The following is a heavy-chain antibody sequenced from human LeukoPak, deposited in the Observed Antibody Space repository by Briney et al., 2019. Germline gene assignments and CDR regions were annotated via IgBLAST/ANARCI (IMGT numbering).Heavy chain of an antibody. CDR2: INPNSGGT. J-gene: IGHJ6*03. CDR3: ARVAPIYDYCSGGSCYTAYYYYYMDV. Sequence: ASVKVSCKASGYTFTGDYMHWVRQAPGQGLEWMGWINPNSGGTNYAQKFQGRVTMTRDTSISPAYMELSRLTSDDTAVYYCARVAPIYDYCSGGSCYTAYYYYYMDVWGKGTTVTVSS. D-gene: IGHD2-15*01. V-gene: IGHV1-2*02. CDR1: GYTFTGDY.